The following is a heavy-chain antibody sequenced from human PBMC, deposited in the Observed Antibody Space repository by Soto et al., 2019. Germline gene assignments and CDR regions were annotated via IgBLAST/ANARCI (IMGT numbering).Heavy chain of an antibody. D-gene: IGHD1-26*01. Sequence: ASVKVSCKGSGDTLTELAMHWVRQAPGKGLEWMGGFDPEDGETIYAQKFQGRVTMTEDTSTDTAYMELSSLRSEDTAVYYCATDRGGSYPYYLDYRGQGTLGTV. CDR2: FDPEDGET. CDR1: GDTLTELA. J-gene: IGHJ4*02. V-gene: IGHV1-24*01. CDR3: ATDRGGSYPYYLDY.